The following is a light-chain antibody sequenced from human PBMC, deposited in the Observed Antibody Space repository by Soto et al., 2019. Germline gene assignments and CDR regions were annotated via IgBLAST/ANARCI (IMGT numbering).Light chain of an antibody. CDR3: AAWDDSLNGVV. V-gene: IGLV1-44*01. J-gene: IGLJ2*01. CDR2: NNG. Sequence: QSVLTQPPSASGTPGQRVTISCSGSTSNIGDNTVNWYHQLPGTAPKLLIFNNGQRPSGVPDRLSGSKSGTSASLAISGLQSEDEGDYYCAAWDDSLNGVVFGGGTKLTVL. CDR1: TSNIGDNT.